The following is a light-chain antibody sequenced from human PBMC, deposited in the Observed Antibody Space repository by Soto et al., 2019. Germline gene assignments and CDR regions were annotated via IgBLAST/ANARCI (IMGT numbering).Light chain of an antibody. V-gene: IGKV1-39*01. CDR2: AAS. J-gene: IGKJ1*01. Sequence: DIQMTQSPSSLSASVGDRVTITCRASQSIASYLNWYQQKPGKAPKLLIYAASILQSAVPSRFSGSGSGTEFTLTISSLQAEDFATYYCQHSYTTLKAFGQGTKVEIK. CDR3: QHSYTTLKA. CDR1: QSIASY.